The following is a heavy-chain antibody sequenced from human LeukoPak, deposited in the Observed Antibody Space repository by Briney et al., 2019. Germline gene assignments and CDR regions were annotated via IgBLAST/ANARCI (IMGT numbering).Heavy chain of an antibody. CDR2: IRSEGSDK. CDR1: GFTFSRYG. V-gene: IGHV3-30*02. CDR3: AKDFVADYGGFYFDY. J-gene: IGHJ4*02. D-gene: IGHD4-23*01. Sequence: PGGSLRLSCAASGFTFSRYGMHWVRQTPGKGLEWVAFIRSEGSDKYYADSVKGRLTISRDNSKNTLDLQMNSLRPDDTAVYYCAKDFVADYGGFYFDYWGQGTPVTVSP.